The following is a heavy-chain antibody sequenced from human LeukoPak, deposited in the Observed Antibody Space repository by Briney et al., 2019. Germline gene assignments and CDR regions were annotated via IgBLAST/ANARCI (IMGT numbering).Heavy chain of an antibody. CDR3: ARDASRGTYFSWFDP. D-gene: IGHD1-26*01. Sequence: ASVKVSCMASDSTSTNYDISWVRQAPGQGLEWMGWISGYNGNTNYAQRLQGRVTLTTDTSTSTAYMELRSLTSDDTAVYYCARDASRGTYFSWFDPWGQGTLVTVSS. CDR1: DSTSTNYD. J-gene: IGHJ5*02. CDR2: ISGYNGNT. V-gene: IGHV1-18*01.